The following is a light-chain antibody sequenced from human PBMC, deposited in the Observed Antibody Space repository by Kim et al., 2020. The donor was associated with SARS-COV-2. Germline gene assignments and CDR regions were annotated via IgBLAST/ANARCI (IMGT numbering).Light chain of an antibody. CDR2: GKN. Sequence: SSELTQDPAVSVALGQTVRITCQGDSLRSYYASWYQQKPGQAPVLVIFGKNNRPSGIPDRFSGSSSGNTASLTITGAQAEDEADYYCNSRDSSGNFVVFDGGTQLTVL. J-gene: IGLJ2*01. V-gene: IGLV3-19*01. CDR1: SLRSYY. CDR3: NSRDSSGNFVV.